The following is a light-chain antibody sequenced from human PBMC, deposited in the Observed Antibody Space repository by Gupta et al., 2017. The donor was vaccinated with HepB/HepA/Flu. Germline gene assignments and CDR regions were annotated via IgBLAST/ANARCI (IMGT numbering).Light chain of an antibody. CDR1: QSVSNN. CDR3: QQYNNWPPDT. V-gene: IGKV3-15*01. Sequence: EIVMIQSPPTLSVSPGETATLSCRASQSVSNNLARYQKKPGQAPGLLIYGISTRATGIPARFSGSGSGTDFSLTISSLQPEDSAVYYCQQYNNWPPDTFGQGTKVEIK. CDR2: GIS. J-gene: IGKJ2*01.